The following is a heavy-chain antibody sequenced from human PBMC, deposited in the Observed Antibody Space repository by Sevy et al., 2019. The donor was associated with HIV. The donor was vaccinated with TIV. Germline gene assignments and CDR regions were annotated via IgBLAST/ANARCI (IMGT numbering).Heavy chain of an antibody. CDR1: GFSISGYN. V-gene: IGHV3-21*01. CDR3: ARVGLGDCSGTNCSPNDY. Sequence: GGSLRLSCAASGFSISGYNMNWVRQAPGKGLEWVSSISSGSSFIYYADSLKGRFTISRDNAWNLLYLQMDSLRVEDTAVYYCARVGLGDCSGTNCSPNDYWGQGTLVTVSS. D-gene: IGHD2-2*01. CDR2: ISSGSSFI. J-gene: IGHJ4*02.